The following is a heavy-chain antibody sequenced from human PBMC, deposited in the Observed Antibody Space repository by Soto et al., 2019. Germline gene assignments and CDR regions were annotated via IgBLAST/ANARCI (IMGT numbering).Heavy chain of an antibody. D-gene: IGHD3-9*01. V-gene: IGHV3-33*01. J-gene: IGHJ4*02. CDR1: GFTFSSYG. CDR2: IWYDGSNK. Sequence: PGGSLRLSCAASGFTFSSYGMHWVRQAPGKGLEWAAVIWYDGSNKYYADSVKGRFTISRDNSKNTLYLQMNSLRAEDTAVYYCARDPYRILTGYYIPSFDYWGQGTLVTVSS. CDR3: ARDPYRILTGYYIPSFDY.